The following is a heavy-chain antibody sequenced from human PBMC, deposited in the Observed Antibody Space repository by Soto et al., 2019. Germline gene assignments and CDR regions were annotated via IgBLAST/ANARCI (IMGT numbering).Heavy chain of an antibody. CDR2: INAGNGNT. CDR1: GYTFTSYA. CDR3: ARAADGTNSLNF. J-gene: IGHJ4*02. D-gene: IGHD6-13*01. V-gene: IGHV1-3*01. Sequence: ASVKVSCKASGYTFTSYAMHWVRQAPGQRLEWMGWINAGNGNTKYSQKFQGRVTITRDTSASTAYMELSSLRSEDTAVYYCARAADGTNSLNFWGQGTMGTVPS.